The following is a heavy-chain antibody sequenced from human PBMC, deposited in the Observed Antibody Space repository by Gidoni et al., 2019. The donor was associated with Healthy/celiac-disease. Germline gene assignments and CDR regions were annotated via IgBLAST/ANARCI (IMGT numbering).Heavy chain of an antibody. V-gene: IGHV4-61*02. D-gene: IGHD6-6*01. CDR1: GGSISSGSYY. CDR3: ARDKYSSSWLL. Sequence: QVQLQESGPGLVKPSQTLSLTCTVTGGSISSGSYYWSWIRQPAGKGMEWIGRLYTSGSTNYNPSLKSRVTISVDTSKNQFSLKLSSVTAADTAVYYCARDKYSSSWLLWGQGTLVTVSS. J-gene: IGHJ4*02. CDR2: LYTSGST.